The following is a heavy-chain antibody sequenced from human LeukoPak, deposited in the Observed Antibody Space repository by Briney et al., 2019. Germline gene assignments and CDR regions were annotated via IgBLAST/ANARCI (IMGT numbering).Heavy chain of an antibody. CDR1: GFTFSSYE. V-gene: IGHV3-48*03. CDR2: ISDYGGTI. Sequence: PGGSLRLSCAASGFTFSSYEMNWVRQAPGKGLEWVAYISDYGGTIYYADSVKGRFTISRDNAKNTLHLQMDSLRAEDTAVYYCARDSSLRGGSYFDAFDIWGQGTMVTVSS. J-gene: IGHJ3*02. D-gene: IGHD1-26*01. CDR3: ARDSSLRGGSYFDAFDI.